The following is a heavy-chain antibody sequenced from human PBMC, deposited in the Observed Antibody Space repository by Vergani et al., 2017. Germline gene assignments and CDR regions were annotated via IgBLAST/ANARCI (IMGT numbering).Heavy chain of an antibody. CDR3: ARMGGYDEGDAFRIGYFDS. J-gene: IGHJ4*02. V-gene: IGHV4-59*06. CDR1: GASVNSYY. D-gene: IGHD3-22*01. CDR2: IYSTGST. Sequence: QVKLQESGPGLVKPSETLSLTCTVSGASVNSYYWSWIRQPPGKGLEWIGYIYSTGSTHHNPSLRRRINMSVDTSKKQFSLKLNSVTAADTAMYYCARMGGYDEGDAFRIGYFDSWGPGILVTVSS.